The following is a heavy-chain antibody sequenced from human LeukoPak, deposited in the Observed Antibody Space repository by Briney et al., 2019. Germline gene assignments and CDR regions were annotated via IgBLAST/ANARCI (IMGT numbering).Heavy chain of an antibody. CDR2: IYSGGST. Sequence: GGSLRLSCAASGFTVSSNYKSWVRQAPGKGLEWVSVIYSGGSTYYADSVKGRFTISRDNSKNTLYLQMNSLRAEDTAVYYCARAPRGFQWFVEYWGQGTLVTVPS. CDR1: GFTVSSNY. D-gene: IGHD3-22*01. V-gene: IGHV3-53*01. CDR3: ARAPRGFQWFVEY. J-gene: IGHJ4*02.